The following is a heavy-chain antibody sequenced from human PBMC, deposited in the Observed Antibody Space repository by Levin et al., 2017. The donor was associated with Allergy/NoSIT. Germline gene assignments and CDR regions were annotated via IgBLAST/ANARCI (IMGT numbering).Heavy chain of an antibody. CDR2: INHSGST. Sequence: SQTLSLTCAVYGGSFSGYYWSWIRQPPGKGLEWIGEINHSGSTNYNPSLKSRVTISVDTSKNQFSLKLSSVTAADTAVYYCARGRGYSYGYPRRYFDLWGRGTLVTVSS. J-gene: IGHJ2*01. D-gene: IGHD5-18*01. V-gene: IGHV4-34*01. CDR1: GGSFSGYY. CDR3: ARGRGYSYGYPRRYFDL.